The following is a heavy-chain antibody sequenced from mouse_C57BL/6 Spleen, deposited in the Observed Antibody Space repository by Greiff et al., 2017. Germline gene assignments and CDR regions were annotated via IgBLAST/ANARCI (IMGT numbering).Heavy chain of an antibody. Sequence: VQLVESGAELMKPGASVKLSCKATGYTFTGYGIEWVKQRPGHGLEWIGEIFTGSGSANYNEKFKGQATFTADTSSNTAYMQLSSLTTEDSSIYYCARTDGNDYAMDYWGQGTSVTVSS. CDR2: IFTGSGSA. J-gene: IGHJ4*01. CDR3: ARTDGNDYAMDY. D-gene: IGHD1-1*01. CDR1: GYTFTGYG. V-gene: IGHV1-9*01.